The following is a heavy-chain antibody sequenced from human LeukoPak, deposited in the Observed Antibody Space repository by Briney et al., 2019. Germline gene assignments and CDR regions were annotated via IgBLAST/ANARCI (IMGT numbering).Heavy chain of an antibody. CDR1: GYSFTSYW. V-gene: IGHV5-51*01. Sequence: HGESLKISCQGSGYSFTSYWIGWVRQMPGKGLEWMGIIYPGDSDTRYSPSFQGQVTISADKSISTAYPQWSSLRASDTAMYYCARDLGVAGTLWGQGTMVTVSS. D-gene: IGHD6-19*01. J-gene: IGHJ3*01. CDR3: ARDLGVAGTL. CDR2: IYPGDSDT.